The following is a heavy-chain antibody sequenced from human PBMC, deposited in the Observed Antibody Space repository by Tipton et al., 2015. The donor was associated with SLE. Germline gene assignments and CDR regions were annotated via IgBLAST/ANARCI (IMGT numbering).Heavy chain of an antibody. D-gene: IGHD5-18*01. CDR2: ISWNSGTI. V-gene: IGHV3-9*01. Sequence: SLRLSCAASGFTFDDYVMHWVRQVPGKGLEWVSGISWNSGTIDYADSVKGRFTISRDNAKNSLYLQMNSLRAEDTAVYYCAQGPNSYGNYWGQGTLVTVSS. CDR3: AQGPNSYGNY. CDR1: GFTFDDYV. J-gene: IGHJ4*02.